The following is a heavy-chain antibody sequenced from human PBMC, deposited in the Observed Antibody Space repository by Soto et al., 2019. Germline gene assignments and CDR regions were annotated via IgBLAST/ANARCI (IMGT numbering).Heavy chain of an antibody. CDR2: LNRDGSNK. V-gene: IGHV3-7*05. CDR3: ARDVSPGSSSLYLDAFDI. J-gene: IGHJ3*02. CDR1: GFTLSAYW. D-gene: IGHD6-13*01. Sequence: EVQLEESGGDWVQPGGSLRLSCAASGFTLSAYWMTWVRRAPGKGLEWVANLNRDGSNKSYLESVWGRFTISRDNVGTSLYLQMDSLRADNPAVYYSARDVSPGSSSLYLDAFDIWGQGTMVTVSS.